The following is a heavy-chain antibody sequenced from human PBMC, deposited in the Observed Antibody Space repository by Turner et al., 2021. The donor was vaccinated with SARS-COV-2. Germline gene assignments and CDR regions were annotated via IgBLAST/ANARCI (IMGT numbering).Heavy chain of an antibody. CDR3: AKTPYSSSGRGDGFDI. CDR1: GFTFSYYA. V-gene: IGHV3-23*01. Sequence: EVQTLESGGGLVQPGGSLRLSCAASGFTFSYYAMSWVRQAPGKGPDWVSVISGSGGRTLYADSAKGRFTISRDNSKSALYLQMDSLRVEDTAIYYCAKTPYSSSGRGDGFDIWGQGTLVTVSS. D-gene: IGHD6-6*01. CDR2: ISGSGGRT. J-gene: IGHJ3*02.